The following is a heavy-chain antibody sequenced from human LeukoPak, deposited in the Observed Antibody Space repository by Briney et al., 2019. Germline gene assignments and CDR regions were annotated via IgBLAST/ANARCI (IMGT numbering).Heavy chain of an antibody. V-gene: IGHV3-33*01. CDR1: GFTFSSYG. CDR3: ARDLLLWFGELLTTPSDAFDI. J-gene: IGHJ3*02. D-gene: IGHD3-10*01. Sequence: GGSLRLSCAASGFTFSSYGMHWVRQAPGKGLEWVAVTWYDGSNKYYADSVKGRFTISRDNSKNTLYLQMNSLRAEDTAVYYCARDLLLWFGELLTTPSDAFDIWGQGTMVTVSS. CDR2: TWYDGSNK.